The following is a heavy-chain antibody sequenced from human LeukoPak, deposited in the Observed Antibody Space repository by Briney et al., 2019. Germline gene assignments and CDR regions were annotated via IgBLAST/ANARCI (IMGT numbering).Heavy chain of an antibody. CDR3: ARVGDYGDYGGWFDP. Sequence: GASVKVSCKASGYTFTSYGISWVRQAPGQGLEWMGWISAYNGNTNYAQKLQGRVTMTTDTSTSTAYMELRSLRSDDTAVYYCARVGDYGDYGGWFDPWGQGTLVTVSS. D-gene: IGHD4-17*01. CDR1: GYTFTSYG. CDR2: ISAYNGNT. J-gene: IGHJ5*02. V-gene: IGHV1-18*01.